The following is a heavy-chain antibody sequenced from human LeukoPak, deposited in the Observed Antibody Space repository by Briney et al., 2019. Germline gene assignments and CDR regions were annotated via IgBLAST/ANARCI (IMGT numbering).Heavy chain of an antibody. Sequence: GGSLRLSCAASGFTFSSYAVSWVRQAPGKGLEWVSAISGSGGSTSYADSVKGRFAISRDDSKNTLYLQMNSLRAEDTAVYYCAKDRIHRPTNYYDSSGYYFGPYFDYWGQGTLVTVSS. V-gene: IGHV3-23*01. D-gene: IGHD3-22*01. J-gene: IGHJ4*02. CDR1: GFTFSSYA. CDR2: ISGSGGST. CDR3: AKDRIHRPTNYYDSSGYYFGPYFDY.